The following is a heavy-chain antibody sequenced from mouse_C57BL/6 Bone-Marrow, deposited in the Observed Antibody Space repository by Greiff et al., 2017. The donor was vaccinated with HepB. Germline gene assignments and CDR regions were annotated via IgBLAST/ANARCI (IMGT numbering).Heavy chain of an antibody. CDR1: GYAFSSSW. CDR3: ARGWYYGSSYDY. Sequence: QVQLKESGPELVKPGASVKISCKASGYAFSSSWMNWVKQRPGKGLEWIGRIYPGDGDTNYNGKFKGKATLTADKSSSTAYMQLSSLTSEDSAVYFCARGWYYGSSYDYWGQGTTLTVSS. CDR2: IYPGDGDT. V-gene: IGHV1-82*01. D-gene: IGHD1-1*01. J-gene: IGHJ2*01.